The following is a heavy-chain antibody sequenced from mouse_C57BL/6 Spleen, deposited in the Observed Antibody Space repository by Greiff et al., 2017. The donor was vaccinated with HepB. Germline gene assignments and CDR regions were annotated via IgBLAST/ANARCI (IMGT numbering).Heavy chain of an antibody. J-gene: IGHJ1*03. Sequence: EVKLQESGPGLVKPSQSLSLTCSVTGYSITSGYYWNWIRQFPGNKLEWMGYISYDGSNNYNPSLKNRISITRDTSKNQFFLKLNSVTTEDTATYYCARGGPYYYGSSLWYFDVWGTGTTVTVSS. CDR1: GYSITSGYY. CDR2: ISYDGSN. CDR3: ARGGPYYYGSSLWYFDV. V-gene: IGHV3-6*01. D-gene: IGHD1-1*01.